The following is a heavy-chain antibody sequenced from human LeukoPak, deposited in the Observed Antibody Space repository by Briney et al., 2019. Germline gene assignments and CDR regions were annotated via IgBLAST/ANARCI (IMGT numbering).Heavy chain of an antibody. CDR3: TRMTTGHDY. CDR2: INHSGYT. J-gene: IGHJ4*02. D-gene: IGHD4-17*01. V-gene: IGHV4-34*01. Sequence: PSETLSLTCAVSGVSFNDYYWSWARQTPGKGLEWIGEINHSGYTNDSPSLKSRVTLSIDTSRKQFSLNLRSVTVADTGIYYCTRMTTGHDYWGQGTLVTVSS. CDR1: GVSFNDYY.